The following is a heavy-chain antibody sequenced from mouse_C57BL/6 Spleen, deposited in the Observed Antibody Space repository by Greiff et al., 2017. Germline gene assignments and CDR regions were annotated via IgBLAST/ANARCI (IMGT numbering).Heavy chain of an antibody. V-gene: IGHV5-17*01. CDR3: AKPLYFLFAMGD. CDR2: ISSGSSTI. D-gene: IGHD6-1*01. J-gene: IGHJ4*01. Sequence: EVMLVESGGGLVKPGGSLKLSCAASGFTFSDYGMHWVRQAPEKGLEWVAYISSGSSTIYYADTVKGRFTISRDNAKNTLFLQMTSLRSEATAMYYCAKPLYFLFAMGDWGQGTSVTVSS. CDR1: GFTFSDYG.